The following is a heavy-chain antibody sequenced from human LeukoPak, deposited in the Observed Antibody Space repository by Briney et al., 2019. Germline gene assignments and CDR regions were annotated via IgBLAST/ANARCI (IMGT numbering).Heavy chain of an antibody. Sequence: ASVKVSCKASGYTFTGYCMHWVRQAPGQGLEWMGWINPNTGYTHSAQKFQGRVTMTRDTSISTAYMELSRLRSDDTAMYYCAWPLYSSSSNLDYWGQGTLVTVSS. CDR2: INPNTGYT. V-gene: IGHV1-2*02. D-gene: IGHD6-6*01. CDR3: AWPLYSSSSNLDY. J-gene: IGHJ4*02. CDR1: GYTFTGYC.